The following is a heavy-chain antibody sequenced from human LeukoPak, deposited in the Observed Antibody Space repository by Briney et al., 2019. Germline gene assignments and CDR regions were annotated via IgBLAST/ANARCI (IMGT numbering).Heavy chain of an antibody. Sequence: SQTLSLTCAISGDSVSSNSAAWNWIRQSPSRGLEWLGRTYYRSKWYNDYAVSVKSRITINPDTSKNQFSLQLNSVTPEDTAVYYCAREILEWLPYYYYYYMDVWGKGTTVTVSS. CDR1: GDSVSSNSAA. V-gene: IGHV6-1*01. D-gene: IGHD3-3*01. CDR3: AREILEWLPYYYYYYMDV. J-gene: IGHJ6*03. CDR2: TYYRSKWYN.